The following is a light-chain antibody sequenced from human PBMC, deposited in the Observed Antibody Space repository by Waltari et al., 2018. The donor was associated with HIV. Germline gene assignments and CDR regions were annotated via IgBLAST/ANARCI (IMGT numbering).Light chain of an antibody. V-gene: IGKV1-39*01. J-gene: IGKJ5*01. CDR3: QQAYSVPLT. CDR2: AAS. Sequence: DIQMTQSPSSLSASVGDRVTITCRASQDINTYLNWYQHKPGKAPRLLIYAASTLQSGVPSRFSGSGSGTDFTLSITSLEAEDFATYYCQQAYSVPLTFGQGTRLEIK. CDR1: QDINTY.